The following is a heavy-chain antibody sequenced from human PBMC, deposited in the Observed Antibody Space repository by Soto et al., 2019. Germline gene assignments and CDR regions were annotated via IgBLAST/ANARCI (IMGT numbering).Heavy chain of an antibody. CDR2: IRSKANSYAT. Sequence: GGSLRLSCAASGFTFSGSAMHWVRQASGKGLEWVGRIRSKANSYATAYAASVKGRFTISRDDSKNTAYLQMNSLKTEDTAVYYCTRLTYYYDSSGYYSLAFDIWGQGTVVTVSS. CDR3: TRLTYYYDSSGYYSLAFDI. D-gene: IGHD3-22*01. V-gene: IGHV3-73*01. J-gene: IGHJ3*02. CDR1: GFTFSGSA.